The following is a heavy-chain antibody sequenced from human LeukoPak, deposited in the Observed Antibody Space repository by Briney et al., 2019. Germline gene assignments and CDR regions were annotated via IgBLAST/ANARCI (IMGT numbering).Heavy chain of an antibody. D-gene: IGHD6-13*01. J-gene: IGHJ3*02. CDR1: GFTFDDYA. V-gene: IGHV3-9*01. CDR2: ISWNSGSI. CDR3: AKGAAARYDAFDI. Sequence: GGSLRLSCAASGFTFDDYAMHWVRQAPGKGLEWVSGISWNSGSIGYADSVKGRFTISRDNAKNSLYLQMNSLRAEDTALYYCAKGAAARYDAFDIWGQGTMVTVSS.